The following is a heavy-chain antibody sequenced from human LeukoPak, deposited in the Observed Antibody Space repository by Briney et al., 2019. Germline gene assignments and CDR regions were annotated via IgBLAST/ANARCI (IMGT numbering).Heavy chain of an antibody. CDR1: GFTVSSNY. D-gene: IGHD3-22*01. CDR3: AKGTVVVISGNAFDI. V-gene: IGHV3-53*01. Sequence: PGGSLRLSCAASGFTVSSNYMSWVRQAPGKGLEWVSVIYSGGSTYYADSVKGRFTISRDNSKNSLYLQMNSLRAEDTAVYYCAKGTVVVISGNAFDIWGQGTMVTVSS. J-gene: IGHJ3*02. CDR2: IYSGGST.